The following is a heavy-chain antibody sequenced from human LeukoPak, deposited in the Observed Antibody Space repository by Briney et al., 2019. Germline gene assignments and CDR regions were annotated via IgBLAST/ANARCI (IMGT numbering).Heavy chain of an antibody. Sequence: GGSPRLSCAASGFTFSSYAMSWVRQAPGKGLEWVSAISASGSSTYYADSVKGRFTISRDNSENTLYLQMNSLRAEDTAVYYCARENYDFWSGYPHNWFDPWGQGTLVTVSS. D-gene: IGHD3-3*01. CDR2: ISASGSST. V-gene: IGHV3-23*01. CDR3: ARENYDFWSGYPHNWFDP. J-gene: IGHJ5*02. CDR1: GFTFSSYA.